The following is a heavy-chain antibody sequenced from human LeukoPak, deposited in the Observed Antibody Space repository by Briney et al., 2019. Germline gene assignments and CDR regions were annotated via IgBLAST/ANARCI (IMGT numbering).Heavy chain of an antibody. V-gene: IGHV1-2*02. D-gene: IGHD3-10*01. Sequence: GASVKVSCKASGYTFTGYYMHWVRQAPGQGLEWMGWINPNSGGTNYAQKFQGRVTMTRDTSISTAYMELSRLRSDDTAVYYCARGLLWFGGAGDIWGQGTMVTVSS. CDR2: INPNSGGT. CDR1: GYTFTGYY. J-gene: IGHJ3*02. CDR3: ARGLLWFGGAGDI.